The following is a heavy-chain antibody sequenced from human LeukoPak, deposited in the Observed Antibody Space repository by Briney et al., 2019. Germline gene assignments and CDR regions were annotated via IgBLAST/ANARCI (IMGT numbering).Heavy chain of an antibody. CDR3: ARDLLGYYSGSFDF. CDR1: GGSISSYY. J-gene: IGHJ4*02. Sequence: KTSETLSLTCTVSGGSISSYYWSWIRQPAGKGLEWIGRISSSGITNYNPSLKSRVTMSIDTSKNQFSLRLDSVTAADTAVYYCARDLLGYYSGSFDFWGQGTLVTVSS. V-gene: IGHV4-4*07. CDR2: ISSSGIT. D-gene: IGHD3-10*01.